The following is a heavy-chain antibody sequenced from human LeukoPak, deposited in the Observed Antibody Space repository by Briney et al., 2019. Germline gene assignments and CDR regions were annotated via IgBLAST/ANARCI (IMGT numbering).Heavy chain of an antibody. D-gene: IGHD1-14*01. V-gene: IGHV3-23*01. CDR2: ISGSGGST. J-gene: IGHJ4*02. CDR3: AKGHSAHGTGFDC. Sequence: GGSLRLSCAASGLTFNSYGMSWVRQAPGKGLEWVSGISGSGGSTYYADSVKGRFTISRDNSKNTLYLQMNSLRVEDTAVYYCAKGHSAHGTGFDCWGQGTLVTVSS. CDR1: GLTFNSYG.